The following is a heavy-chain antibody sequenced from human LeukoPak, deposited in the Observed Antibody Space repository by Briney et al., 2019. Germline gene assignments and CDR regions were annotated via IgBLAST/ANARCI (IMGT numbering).Heavy chain of an antibody. CDR2: ISSSSSYI. CDR3: ARDKDDTMQP. V-gene: IGHV3-21*01. Sequence: GGSLRLSCAASGFTFTKFGIHWVRQAPGKGLEWVSSISSSSSYIYYADPVKGRFTISRDNAKNSLYLQMNSLRAEDTAVYYCARDKDDTMQPWGQGTLVTVSS. D-gene: IGHD3-10*01. CDR1: GFTFTKFG. J-gene: IGHJ5*02.